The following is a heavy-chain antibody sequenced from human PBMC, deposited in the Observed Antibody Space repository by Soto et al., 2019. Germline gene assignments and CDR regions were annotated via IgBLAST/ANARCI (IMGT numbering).Heavy chain of an antibody. CDR3: ARAPQVTTFHYGMDV. J-gene: IGHJ6*02. Sequence: VQLVESGGGLVQPGGSLRLSCRASGFAFSSYWMNWVRQAPGKGLEWVASVDEDENERYYVDSVKGRFTISRDNAMNSLYLQMNSLRAEDTAIYYCARAPQVTTFHYGMDVSDQGTTVTVSS. CDR2: VDEDENER. V-gene: IGHV3-7*05. CDR1: GFAFSSYW. D-gene: IGHD2-21*02.